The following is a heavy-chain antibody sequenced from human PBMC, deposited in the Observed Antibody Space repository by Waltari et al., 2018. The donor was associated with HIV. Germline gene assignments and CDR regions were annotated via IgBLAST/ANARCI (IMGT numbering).Heavy chain of an antibody. J-gene: IGHJ4*02. CDR3: VRGFGNYGFYFDY. CDR1: GGSFSGYY. CDR2: IDHTGTS. D-gene: IGHD3-16*01. Sequence: QVHLPQWGSGLLKPSGTLSLPCAVYGGSFSGYYWTWIRQSPGRGLEWMGEIDHTGTSTYNPSLKGRVTMSVDTSKNQFSLTLKSVTAADTAVYYCVRGFGNYGFYFDYWGQGKLVSVSS. V-gene: IGHV4-34*02.